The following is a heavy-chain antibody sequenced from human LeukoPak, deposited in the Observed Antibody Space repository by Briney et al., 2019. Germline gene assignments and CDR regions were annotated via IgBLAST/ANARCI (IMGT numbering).Heavy chain of an antibody. D-gene: IGHD3-22*01. Sequence: GVSLRLSCSASGFTFKKYAMHWVPQAPGKGREYVSALNSNGGSTYYADSVKGRFTISRDNSKNTLFLQMSSLRVEDTAVYYCVKDLYYDNSGYYSGAFDYWGQGTLVTVSS. CDR2: LNSNGGST. V-gene: IGHV3-64D*06. J-gene: IGHJ4*02. CDR3: VKDLYYDNSGYYSGAFDY. CDR1: GFTFKKYA.